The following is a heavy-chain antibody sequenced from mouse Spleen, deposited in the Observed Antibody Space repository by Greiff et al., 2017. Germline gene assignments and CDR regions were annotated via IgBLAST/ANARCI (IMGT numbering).Heavy chain of an antibody. CDR3: ARWYYGSSSYAMDY. CDR2: IDPSDSYT. J-gene: IGHJ4*01. Sequence: VQLQQSGAELVMPGASVKLSCKASGYTFTSYWMHGVKQRPGQGLEWIGEIDPSDSYTNYNQKFKGKATLTVDKSSSTAYMQLSSLTSEDSAVYYCARWYYGSSSYAMDYWGQGTSVTVSS. CDR1: GYTFTSYW. D-gene: IGHD1-1*01. V-gene: IGHV1-69*01.